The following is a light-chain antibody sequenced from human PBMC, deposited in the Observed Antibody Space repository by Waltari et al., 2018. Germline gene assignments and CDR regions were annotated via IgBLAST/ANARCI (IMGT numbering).Light chain of an antibody. J-gene: IGKJ4*01. CDR1: QTILYSSSHKNY. V-gene: IGKV4-1*01. CDR2: WAS. CDR3: QQYFKTPLT. Sequence: DIVMTQSPDSLTVSPGERATINCKSSQTILYSSSHKNYLAWYQQKPRQPPKLLIYWASNRESGVPDRFSGTGSGTDFTLTISRLQAEDVAVYYCQQYFKTPLTFGGGTKVEIK.